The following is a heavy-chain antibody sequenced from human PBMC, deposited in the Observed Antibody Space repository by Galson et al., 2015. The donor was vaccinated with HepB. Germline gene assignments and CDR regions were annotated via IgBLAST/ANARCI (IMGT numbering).Heavy chain of an antibody. CDR3: AKGYGLFDL. Sequence: SLRLSCATSGFTFSHHGMHWVRPAPGKGLEWVSGISANGGSRFYAESVKGRFTISRDNSKNTLSFQMNSLRAEDTAVYYCAKGYGLFDLWGQGTLVTVSS. J-gene: IGHJ5*02. D-gene: IGHD4-17*01. CDR2: ISANGGSR. CDR1: GFTFSHHG. V-gene: IGHV3-23*01.